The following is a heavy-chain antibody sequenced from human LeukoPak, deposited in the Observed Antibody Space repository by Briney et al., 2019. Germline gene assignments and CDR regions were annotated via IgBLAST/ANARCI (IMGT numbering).Heavy chain of an antibody. CDR1: GYTFSDYY. CDR2: ISSSSNYA. CDR3: ARERASSFDS. J-gene: IGHJ4*02. Sequence: NPGGSLRLSCAASGYTFSDYYMGWIPQAPGKGLECVSYISSSSNYANYADSVEGRFTISRDNAKKSLYLQMNSLRAEDTAVYYCARERASSFDSWGQGTLVTVSS. D-gene: IGHD6-19*01. V-gene: IGHV3-11*05.